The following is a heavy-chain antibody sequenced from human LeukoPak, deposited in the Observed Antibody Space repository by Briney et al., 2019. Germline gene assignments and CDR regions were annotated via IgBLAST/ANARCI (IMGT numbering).Heavy chain of an antibody. Sequence: GGSLRLSCAASGFTFSSYSMHWVRQAPGKGLEWVAFIRYGGSSKYYADSVKGRFTISRDNSKNTRYLQMNSLRAEDTAVYYCAKDLYYYGSGSPYNWFDPWGQGTLVTVSS. D-gene: IGHD3-10*01. V-gene: IGHV3-30*02. CDR2: IRYGGSSK. J-gene: IGHJ5*02. CDR3: AKDLYYYGSGSPYNWFDP. CDR1: GFTFSSYS.